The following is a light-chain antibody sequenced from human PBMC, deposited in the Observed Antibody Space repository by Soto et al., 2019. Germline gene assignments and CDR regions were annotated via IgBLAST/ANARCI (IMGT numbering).Light chain of an antibody. Sequence: EIELTQSPGTLSLSPGERATLSCRASQSAGNTYLAWYQQKPGQAPRLLIYGTSSRATGIPDRFSGSGSGTEFTLTIDRVEPEDFAVYYCQQDGSSPTFGQGTKVEVK. V-gene: IGKV3-20*01. CDR2: GTS. J-gene: IGKJ1*01. CDR3: QQDGSSPT. CDR1: QSAGNTY.